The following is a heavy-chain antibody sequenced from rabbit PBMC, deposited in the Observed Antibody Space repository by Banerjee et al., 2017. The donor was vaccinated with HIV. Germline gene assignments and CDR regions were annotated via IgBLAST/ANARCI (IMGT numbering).Heavy chain of an antibody. CDR2: IGAGSSGIT. Sequence: QEQLVESGGGLVQPEGSLTLTCTASGFDFSNKCVMCWVRQAPGKGPEWIACIGAGSSGITYYATWAKGRFTISKTSSTTVTLQMTSLTAADTATYFCARDLAGVTGWNFGLWGQGTLVTV. CDR1: GFDFSNKCV. V-gene: IGHV1S45*01. D-gene: IGHD4-1*01. J-gene: IGHJ3*01. CDR3: ARDLAGVTGWNFGL.